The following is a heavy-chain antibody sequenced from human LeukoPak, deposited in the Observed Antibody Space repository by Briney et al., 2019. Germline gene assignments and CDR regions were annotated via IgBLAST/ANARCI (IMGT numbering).Heavy chain of an antibody. Sequence: KSGGSLRLSCAASGFTFSSYSMNWVRQAPGKGLEWVSSISSSSSYIYYAGSVKGRFTISRDNAKNSLYLQMNSLRAEDTAVYYCARDPAHSSGFFSSGHAAFDYWGQGTLVTVSS. V-gene: IGHV3-21*01. CDR2: ISSSSSYI. J-gene: IGHJ4*02. CDR1: GFTFSSYS. CDR3: ARDPAHSSGFFSSGHAAFDY. D-gene: IGHD6-19*01.